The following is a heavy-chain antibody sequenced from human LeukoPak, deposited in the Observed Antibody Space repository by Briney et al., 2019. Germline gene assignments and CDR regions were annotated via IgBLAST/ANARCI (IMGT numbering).Heavy chain of an antibody. CDR3: AKLDNEVGATTLEAFDI. CDR2: ISGSGGST. CDR1: GFTFSSYA. Sequence: GGSLRLSCAASGFTFSSYAMSWVRQAPGKGLEWVSAISGSGGSTYYADSVKGRFTISRDNSKNTLYLQMNSLRAEDTAVYYCAKLDNEVGATTLEAFDIWGQGTMVTVSS. J-gene: IGHJ3*02. D-gene: IGHD1-26*01. V-gene: IGHV3-23*01.